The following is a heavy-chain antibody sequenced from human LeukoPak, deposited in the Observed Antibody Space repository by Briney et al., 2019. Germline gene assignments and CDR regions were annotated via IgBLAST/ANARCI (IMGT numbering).Heavy chain of an antibody. D-gene: IGHD2-2*01. Sequence: ASVKVSSKASGYTFTDYYIQWVRKATGQGLEWMGWINPNSGGTNSAQKFQGRVTMTRDTSVSTAYMELSRLRSDDTAVYYCARDHCTSSGCYEYYYYGVDVWGQGTTVTVSS. CDR2: INPNSGGT. CDR1: GYTFTDYY. CDR3: ARDHCTSSGCYEYYYYGVDV. J-gene: IGHJ6*02. V-gene: IGHV1-2*02.